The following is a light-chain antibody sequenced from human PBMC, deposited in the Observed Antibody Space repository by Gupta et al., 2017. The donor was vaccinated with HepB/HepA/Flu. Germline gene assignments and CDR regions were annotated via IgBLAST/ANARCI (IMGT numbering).Light chain of an antibody. CDR2: ENN. V-gene: IGLV1-51*02. CDR1: NSNIGSNY. Sequence: QSVLTQPPSVSAAPGQRVTISCSGSNSNIGSNYVSWYQHLPGTAHKLLIHENNKRPSGIPDRFSGSKSGTSATLGITGLQTGDEAHYYCGAWDSSLSVGVFGGGTQLSVL. CDR3: GAWDSSLSVGV. J-gene: IGLJ3*02.